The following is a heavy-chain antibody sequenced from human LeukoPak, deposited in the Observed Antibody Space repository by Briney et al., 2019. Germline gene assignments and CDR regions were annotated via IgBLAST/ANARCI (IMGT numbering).Heavy chain of an antibody. Sequence: GGSLRLSSAASGFTFSNYWMNWVRQAPGKGMEWVAIIEKDGSEILYVDSVKGRFTISRDNAKNSLYLQMNSLRAEDTAVYYCAAGAGWLIDWWGQGTLVTVSS. CDR3: AAGAGWLIDW. CDR1: GFTFSNYW. D-gene: IGHD6-19*01. CDR2: IEKDGSEI. V-gene: IGHV3-7*01. J-gene: IGHJ4*02.